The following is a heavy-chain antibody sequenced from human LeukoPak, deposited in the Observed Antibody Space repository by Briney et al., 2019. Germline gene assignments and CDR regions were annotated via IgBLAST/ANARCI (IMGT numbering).Heavy chain of an antibody. CDR1: GFTFSSYS. Sequence: GGSLRLSCAASGFTFSSYSMNWVRQAPGKGLEWVSYISSSSSTIYYADSVKGRFTISRDNAKNSLYLQMNSLRAEDTAVYYCASPVISGNGWYNYYYYYGMDVWGQGTTVTVSS. CDR3: ASPVISGNGWYNYYYYYGMDV. CDR2: ISSSSSTI. V-gene: IGHV3-48*01. D-gene: IGHD6-19*01. J-gene: IGHJ6*02.